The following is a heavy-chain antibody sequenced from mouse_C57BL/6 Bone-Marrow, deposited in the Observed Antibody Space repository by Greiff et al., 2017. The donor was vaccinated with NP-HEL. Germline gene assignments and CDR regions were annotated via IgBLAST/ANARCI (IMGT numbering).Heavy chain of an antibody. Sequence: EVKLMESEGGLVQPGSSMKLSCTASGFTFSDYYMAWVRQVPEKGLDWVANINYDGSSTYYLDSLKSRFIISRDNATNILDLQMSSLKSEDTATYYCARDDRGSRFAYWGQGTLVTVSA. CDR1: GFTFSDYY. CDR2: INYDGSST. J-gene: IGHJ3*01. V-gene: IGHV5-16*01. CDR3: ARDDRGSRFAY. D-gene: IGHD1-1*01.